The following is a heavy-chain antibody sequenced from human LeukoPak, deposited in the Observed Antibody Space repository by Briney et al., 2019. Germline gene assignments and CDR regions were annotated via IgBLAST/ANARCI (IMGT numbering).Heavy chain of an antibody. CDR3: ARKNPTIHCSGGSCYSPHWFDP. Sequence: ASVKVSCKASGYTFTSYAMNWVRQAPGQGLEWMGWINTNTGNPTYAQGFTRRFVFSLDTSVSTAYLQISSLKAEDTALYYCARKNPTIHCSGGSCYSPHWFDPWGQGTLVTVSS. J-gene: IGHJ5*02. CDR2: INTNTGNP. D-gene: IGHD2-15*01. V-gene: IGHV7-4-1*02. CDR1: GYTFTSYA.